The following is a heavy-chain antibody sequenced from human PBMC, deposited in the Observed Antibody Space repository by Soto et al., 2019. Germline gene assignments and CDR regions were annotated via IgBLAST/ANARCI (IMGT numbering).Heavy chain of an antibody. CDR1: GFTFSNYA. D-gene: IGHD3-10*01. Sequence: GGSLRLSCAVSGFTFSNYAMSWVRQAPGKGLEWVSLVSATAGTTYYTDSVKGRFTISRDNSKNTLYLQMNSLRAEDTAVYYCAKDLVDTMVRGVFYWGQGTLVTVSS. V-gene: IGHV3-23*01. CDR2: VSATAGTT. J-gene: IGHJ4*02. CDR3: AKDLVDTMVRGVFY.